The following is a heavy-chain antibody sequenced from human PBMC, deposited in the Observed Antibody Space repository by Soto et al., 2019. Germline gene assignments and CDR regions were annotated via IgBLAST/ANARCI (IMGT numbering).Heavy chain of an antibody. D-gene: IGHD6-19*01. Sequence: ESGGGVVQPGRSLRLSCAASGFTFSSYAMHWVRQAPGKGLEWVAVISYDGSNKYYADSVKGRFTISRDNSKNTLYLQMNSLRAEDTAVYYCASSSHTHIYSSGWLDYWGQGTLVTVSS. CDR2: ISYDGSNK. CDR1: GFTFSSYA. J-gene: IGHJ4*02. V-gene: IGHV3-30-3*01. CDR3: ASSSHTHIYSSGWLDY.